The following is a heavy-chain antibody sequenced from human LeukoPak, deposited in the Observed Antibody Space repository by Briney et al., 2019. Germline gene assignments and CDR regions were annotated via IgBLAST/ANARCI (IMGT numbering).Heavy chain of an antibody. CDR2: IIPILGIA. Sequence: SVTVSCKASGGTFSSYAISWVRQAPGQGLEWMGRIIPILGIANYAQKFQGRVTITADKSTSTAYMELSSLRSEDTVVYYCARVLDSHSYGSGSLDYWGQGTLVTVSS. CDR1: GGTFSSYA. D-gene: IGHD3-10*01. V-gene: IGHV1-69*04. CDR3: ARVLDSHSYGSGSLDY. J-gene: IGHJ4*02.